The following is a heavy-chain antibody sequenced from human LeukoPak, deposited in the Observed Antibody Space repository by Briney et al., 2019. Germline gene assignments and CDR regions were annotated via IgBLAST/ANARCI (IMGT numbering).Heavy chain of an antibody. V-gene: IGHV3-23*01. D-gene: IGHD5-18*01. J-gene: IGHJ4*02. CDR2: FSDSGAYK. CDR3: ARGRNTGRQFYFDY. CDR1: GFTFDRND. Sequence: GGSLRLSCAASGFTFDRNDRSWVRQAPGKGLEWVSAFSDSGAYKHYADSVKGRFTISRDNSKNTLYLQMNSLRAEDTAVYYCARGRNTGRQFYFDYWGQGTLVTVAS.